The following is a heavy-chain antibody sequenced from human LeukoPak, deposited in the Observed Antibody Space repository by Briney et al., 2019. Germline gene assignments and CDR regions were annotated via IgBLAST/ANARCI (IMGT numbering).Heavy chain of an antibody. V-gene: IGHV3-74*01. D-gene: IGHD3-22*01. CDR1: GFTFSSYW. CDR2: INSDGSST. Sequence: GGSLRLSCAASGFTFSSYWMHWVRQAPGKGLVWVSRINSDGSSTSYADSVKGRCTISRDNAKNTLYLQMNSLRAEDTAVYYCAMGPYYYDSSGYYYWGQGTLVTVSS. J-gene: IGHJ4*02. CDR3: AMGPYYYDSSGYYY.